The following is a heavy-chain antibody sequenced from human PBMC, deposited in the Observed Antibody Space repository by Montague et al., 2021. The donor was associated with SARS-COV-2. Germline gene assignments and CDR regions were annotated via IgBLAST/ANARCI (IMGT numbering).Heavy chain of an antibody. CDR2: IDWDDDK. V-gene: IGHV2-70*11. CDR3: ARMAMVRGVPLDY. D-gene: IGHD3-10*01. CDR1: GFSLSTSGMC. J-gene: IGHJ4*02. Sequence: PALVKPTQTLTLTCTFPGFSLSTSGMCVSWIRQPPGKALEWLARIDWDDDKYYSTSLKTRLTISKDTSKNQVVLTMTNMDPVDTATYYCARMAMVRGVPLDYWGQGTLVTVSS.